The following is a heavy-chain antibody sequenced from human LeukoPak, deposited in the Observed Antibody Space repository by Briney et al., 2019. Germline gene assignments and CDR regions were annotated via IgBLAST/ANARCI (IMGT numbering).Heavy chain of an antibody. D-gene: IGHD5-24*01. CDR3: ARVIGDGYNLQH. CDR2: IIPIFGTA. Sequence: SVKVSCKASGGTFSSYAISWVRQAPGQGLEWMGGIIPIFGTANYAQKFQGRVTITADESTSTAYMELSSPRSEDTAVYYCARVIGDGYNLQHWGQGTLVTVSS. J-gene: IGHJ1*01. CDR1: GGTFSSYA. V-gene: IGHV1-69*13.